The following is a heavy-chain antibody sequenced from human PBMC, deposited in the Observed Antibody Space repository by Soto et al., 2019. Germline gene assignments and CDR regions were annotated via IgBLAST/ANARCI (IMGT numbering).Heavy chain of an antibody. Sequence: PSETLSLTCTVSGGSISSGGYYWRWIRQHPGKGLEWIGHIYYSGSTYYNPSLKSRVTISVDTSKNQFSLKLSSVTAADTAVYYCARDVLYPIYYYYGMDVWGQGTTVTSP. D-gene: IGHD2-8*01. V-gene: IGHV4-31*03. CDR2: IYYSGST. J-gene: IGHJ6*02. CDR3: ARDVLYPIYYYYGMDV. CDR1: GGSISSGGYY.